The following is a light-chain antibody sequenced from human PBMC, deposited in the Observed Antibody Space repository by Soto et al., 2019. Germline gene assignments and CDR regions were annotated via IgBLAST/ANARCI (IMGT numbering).Light chain of an antibody. J-gene: IGKJ1*01. CDR2: DAS. Sequence: DIQMTQSPSTLSASLGDRVTITCRASQSSSSWLAWYQQKLGKAPKLLIYDASSLESGVPSRFSGTGSGTEFTLTISSLQPDDFATYYCQQYNSYSQTFGQGTKVDI. CDR1: QSSSSW. CDR3: QQYNSYSQT. V-gene: IGKV1-5*01.